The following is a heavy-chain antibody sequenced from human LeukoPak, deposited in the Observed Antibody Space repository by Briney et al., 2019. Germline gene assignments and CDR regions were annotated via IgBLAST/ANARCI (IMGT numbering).Heavy chain of an antibody. D-gene: IGHD5-18*01. CDR1: GSSLTELS. V-gene: IGHV1-24*01. J-gene: IGHJ4*02. CDR2: FDVIDAKT. Sequence: ASVKVSCTVSGSSLTELSLYWVRQTPGKGLEWMGGFDVIDAKTFYAQKFQGRVTMTEDSSTDTAYMELSSLRSDDTAFYYCAAGRPYSLLDYWGQGTLLTVSS. CDR3: AAGRPYSLLDY.